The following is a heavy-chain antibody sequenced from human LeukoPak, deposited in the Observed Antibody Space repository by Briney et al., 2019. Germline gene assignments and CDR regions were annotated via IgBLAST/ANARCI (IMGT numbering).Heavy chain of an antibody. D-gene: IGHD2-2*01. CDR2: IYTSGST. CDR3: ARGRNTWYCSSTSCPDAFDI. Sequence: SETLSLTCTVSGGSISSGSYYWSWIRQPAGKGLEWIGRIYTSGSTNYNPSLKSRVTISVDTSKNQFSLKLSSVTAADTAVYYCARGRNTWYCSSTSCPDAFDIWGQGTMVTVSS. V-gene: IGHV4-61*02. J-gene: IGHJ3*02. CDR1: GGSISSGSYY.